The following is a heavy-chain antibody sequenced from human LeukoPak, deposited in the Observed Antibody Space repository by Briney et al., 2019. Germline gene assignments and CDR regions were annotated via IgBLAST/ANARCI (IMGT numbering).Heavy chain of an antibody. CDR2: IDWDDVK. D-gene: IGHD3-22*01. Sequence: SGPTLVNPTQTLTLTCTFSGFSLSTSGIRVSWIRQPPGKALGWLGRIDWDDVKYYTTSLKTRLTISKDTSKNQVVLTMTNVDPADTATYYCAQTSGYRYYFDYWGQGTLVTVSS. J-gene: IGHJ4*02. CDR3: AQTSGYRYYFDY. CDR1: GFSLSTSGIR. V-gene: IGHV2-70*04.